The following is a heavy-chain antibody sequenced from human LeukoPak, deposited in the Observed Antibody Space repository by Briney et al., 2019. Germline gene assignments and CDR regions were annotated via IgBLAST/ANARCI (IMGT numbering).Heavy chain of an antibody. J-gene: IGHJ4*02. Sequence: GGSLRLSCAASGLTVSSNYMSWVRQAPGKGLEWVSVIYSGGSTYYADSVKGRFTISRDNSKNTLYLQMNSLRAEDTAVYYCARGIFASSGWSFFDYWGQGTLVTVSS. CDR2: IYSGGST. CDR1: GLTVSSNY. CDR3: ARGIFASSGWSFFDY. V-gene: IGHV3-53*01. D-gene: IGHD6-19*01.